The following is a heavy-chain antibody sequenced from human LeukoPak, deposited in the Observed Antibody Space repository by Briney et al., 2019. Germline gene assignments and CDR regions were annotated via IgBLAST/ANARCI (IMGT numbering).Heavy chain of an antibody. CDR2: IYSGGST. Sequence: GGSLRLSCAASGFTVSSNYMSWVRQAPGKGLEWVSVIYSGGSTYYADSVKGRFTISRDNAKNSLYLQMNSLRAEDTAVYYCARDKGCTNGVCYTRWYFDLWGRGTLVTVSS. CDR1: GFTVSSNY. D-gene: IGHD2-8*01. V-gene: IGHV3-66*01. J-gene: IGHJ2*01. CDR3: ARDKGCTNGVCYTRWYFDL.